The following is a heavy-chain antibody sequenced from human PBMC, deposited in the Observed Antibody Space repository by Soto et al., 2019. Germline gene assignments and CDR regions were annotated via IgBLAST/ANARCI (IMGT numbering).Heavy chain of an antibody. CDR2: ISGGGDKT. CDR3: ARGRGLSGSYYGFDY. D-gene: IGHD1-26*01. CDR1: GLSFRNYA. V-gene: IGHV3-23*01. Sequence: GGSLRLSCAAAGLSFRNYAMNLVRQTPGKGLEWVSAISGGGDKTYYGDSVKGRFTLSRGNAKHTLYLQMNSLRVEDTAVYYCARGRGLSGSYYGFDYWGQGSLVTVFS. J-gene: IGHJ4*02.